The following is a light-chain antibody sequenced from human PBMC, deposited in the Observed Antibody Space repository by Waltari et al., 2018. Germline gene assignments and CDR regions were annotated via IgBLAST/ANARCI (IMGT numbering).Light chain of an antibody. CDR1: SSNIGAGYD. CDR2: GIN. J-gene: IGLJ2*01. V-gene: IGLV1-40*01. CDR3: QSYDSSLSGWV. Sequence: QSVLTQPPSVSGAPGQRVTISCTGSSSNIGAGYDVHWYQQLPETAPKLLIYGINNRPSGVPDRFSGSKSGTSASLAITGLQAEDEADYYCQSYDSSLSGWVFGGGTKLTVL.